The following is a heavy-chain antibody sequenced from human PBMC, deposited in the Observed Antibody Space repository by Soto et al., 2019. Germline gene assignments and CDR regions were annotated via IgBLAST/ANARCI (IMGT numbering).Heavy chain of an antibody. CDR1: GYTFTSYD. CDR2: INTNSGNR. CDR3: ARVYGDADY. D-gene: IGHD4-17*01. V-gene: IGHV1-8*01. Sequence: QVHLEQSGAEVKRPGASVKVSCKTSGYTFTSYDINWVRQATGQGLEWMGWINTNSGNRGYAQKFQGIVTMTRDTSISTAYMELSSLRSEDSAVYYCARVYGDADYWGQGTLVTVSS. J-gene: IGHJ4*02.